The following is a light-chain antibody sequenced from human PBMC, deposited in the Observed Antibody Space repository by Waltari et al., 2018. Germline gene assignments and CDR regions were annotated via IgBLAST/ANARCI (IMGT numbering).Light chain of an antibody. Sequence: DIVMTQSPLSLPVTPGEPASISCRSSQSLLHSNGYNYLDWYLQKPGQSPQLLIYLGSNRASEVPDRFSCSGSGTDYTLKISRVEAGDVGVDYCMQALQTPPSTFGQGTRLEIK. V-gene: IGKV2-28*01. CDR1: QSLLHSNGYNY. CDR3: MQALQTPPST. CDR2: LGS. J-gene: IGKJ5*01.